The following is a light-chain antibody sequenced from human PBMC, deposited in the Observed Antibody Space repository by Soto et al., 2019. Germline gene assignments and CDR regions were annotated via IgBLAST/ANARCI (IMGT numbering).Light chain of an antibody. CDR3: QQYGSSPPT. CDR1: QSISRY. J-gene: IGKJ1*01. CDR2: GAS. V-gene: IGKV3-20*01. Sequence: SVLTQSPGTLSLSPGERTTLSCRASQSISRYLAWYQQKPGQGPRLLIYGASSRATGTPDRFSGSGSGTDFILTINRLEPEDFALYYCQQYGSSPPTFGQGTKVDI.